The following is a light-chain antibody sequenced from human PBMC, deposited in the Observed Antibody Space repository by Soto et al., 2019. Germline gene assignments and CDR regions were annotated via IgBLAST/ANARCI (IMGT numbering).Light chain of an antibody. V-gene: IGKV1D-16*01. J-gene: IGKJ5*01. CDR3: QQYNSYTLT. CDR2: AAS. Sequence: DIQMTQSPSSLPASVGDRVTIACRASQGISSWLAWYQQKREKAPKSXIYAASSLQSGVPSRFSGSGSGTDFTLTISSLQPEDFATDYCQQYNSYTLTFGQGTRLEIK. CDR1: QGISSW.